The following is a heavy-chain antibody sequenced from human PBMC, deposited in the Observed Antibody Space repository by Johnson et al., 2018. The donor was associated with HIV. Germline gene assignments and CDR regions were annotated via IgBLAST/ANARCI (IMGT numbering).Heavy chain of an antibody. CDR2: ISSDGSNR. CDR1: GFTFSRYG. D-gene: IGHD2-21*01. CDR3: AKSIVVVLAGNNDDAFDI. V-gene: IGHV3-30*18. J-gene: IGHJ3*02. Sequence: QVQLVESGGGVVQPGRSLRLSCEGAGFTFSRYGMQWVRQAPGKGLEWVGVISSDGSNRYYADSVKGRFTIYRDNPKNTLFLQMNSLRAEDTAVYYCAKSIVVVLAGNNDDAFDIWGQGTMVTVSS.